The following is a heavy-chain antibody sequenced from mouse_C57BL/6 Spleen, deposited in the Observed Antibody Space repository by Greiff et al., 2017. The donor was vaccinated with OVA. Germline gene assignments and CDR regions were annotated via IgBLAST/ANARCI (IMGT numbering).Heavy chain of an antibody. J-gene: IGHJ4*01. CDR1: GFTFSDYG. V-gene: IGHV5-17*01. Sequence: EVKLMESGGGLVKPGGSLKLSCAASGFTFSDYGMHWVRQAPEKGLEWVGYISSGSSTIYYADTVKGRATIARDNANNTLFLQLTSLRSEDTAMYYCARGLRNAMDYWGQGTSVTVSS. CDR2: ISSGSSTI. CDR3: ARGLRNAMDY.